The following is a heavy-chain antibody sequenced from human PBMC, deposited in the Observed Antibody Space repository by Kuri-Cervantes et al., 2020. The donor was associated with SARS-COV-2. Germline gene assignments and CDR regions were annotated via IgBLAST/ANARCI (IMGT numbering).Heavy chain of an antibody. D-gene: IGHD4-17*01. CDR3: ARDYGDYEPLTSGVVD. V-gene: IGHV4-34*01. J-gene: IGHJ4*02. CDR2: INHSGST. Sequence: SETLSLTCAVYGGSFSGYYWSWIRQPPGKGLEWIGEINHSGSTNYNPSLKSRVTISVDTSKNQFSLKLSSVTAADTAVYYCARDYGDYEPLTSGVVDWGQGTRVTVSS. CDR1: GGSFSGYY.